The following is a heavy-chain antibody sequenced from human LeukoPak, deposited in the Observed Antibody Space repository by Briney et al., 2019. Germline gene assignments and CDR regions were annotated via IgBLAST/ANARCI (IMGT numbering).Heavy chain of an antibody. V-gene: IGHV3-11*04. CDR1: GFTFSDYY. CDR2: ISGSGVTI. J-gene: IGHJ4*02. Sequence: GGSLRLSCAASGFTFSDYYMSWIRQAPGKGLEWISFISGSGVTIYYSDSVKGRFTISRDNAKNSLYLQMNGLRAEDTAVYYCARDRGDSIVGADFDSWGQGTLVTVSS. D-gene: IGHD1-26*01. CDR3: ARDRGDSIVGADFDS.